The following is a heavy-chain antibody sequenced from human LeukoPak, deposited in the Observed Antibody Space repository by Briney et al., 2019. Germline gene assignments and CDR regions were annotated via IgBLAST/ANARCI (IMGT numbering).Heavy chain of an antibody. V-gene: IGHV4-4*07. CDR3: ARLKFYDSTGYSPGYYMDV. Sequence: SETLSLTCTVSGGSIISNYWSWIRQSAGTGLEWMGRIYGSGITDYNPSLKSRVTMSLDTSRKQFSLRLTSVTAADTAVYYCARLKFYDSTGYSPGYYMDVWGKGTTVSVFS. J-gene: IGHJ6*03. CDR2: IYGSGIT. CDR1: GGSIISNY. D-gene: IGHD3-22*01.